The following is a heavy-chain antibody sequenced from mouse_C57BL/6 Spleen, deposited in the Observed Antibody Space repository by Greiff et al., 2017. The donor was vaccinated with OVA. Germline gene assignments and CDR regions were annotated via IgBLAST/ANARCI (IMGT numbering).Heavy chain of an antibody. CDR3: ARDGNYCFDY. D-gene: IGHD2-1*01. Sequence: VQLQQPGAELVRPGSSVKLSCKASGYTFTSYWMHWVKQRPIQGLEWIGNIDPSDSETHYNQKFKDKATLTVDKSSITAYMQLSSLTSEDSAVYYCARDGNYCFDYWGQGTTLTVSS. J-gene: IGHJ2*01. V-gene: IGHV1-52*01. CDR2: IDPSDSET. CDR1: GYTFTSYW.